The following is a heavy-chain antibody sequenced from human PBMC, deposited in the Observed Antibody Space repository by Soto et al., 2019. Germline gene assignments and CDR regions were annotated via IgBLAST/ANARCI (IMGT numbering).Heavy chain of an antibody. CDR1: GFTFSTYA. J-gene: IGHJ4*02. CDR2: VSNDGSNK. Sequence: PGGSLRLSCAASGFTFSTYAMHWFRQAPGKGLEWVAVVSNDGSNKYYADSVKGRFTISRDNSKNTMSLQMNSLRVDDTAVYYCAKASFSATTETTVDYWGQRNLVPVSS. D-gene: IGHD6-25*01. CDR3: AKASFSATTETTVDY. V-gene: IGHV3-30*18.